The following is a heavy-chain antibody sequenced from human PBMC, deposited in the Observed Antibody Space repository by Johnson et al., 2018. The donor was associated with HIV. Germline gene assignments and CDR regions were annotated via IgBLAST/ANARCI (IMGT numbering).Heavy chain of an antibody. Sequence: VQLVESGGGLVQPGRSLRLACTASGFRFGDYGMSWFRQSPVTGLEWVGFIRSKAYGGTTEYAASVNGRFIISSYDSNNTVYLQLNSLTGEDTAVYFCAREMNAGNDAFDIWGQGTMVTVSS. J-gene: IGHJ3*02. CDR1: GFRFGDYG. CDR3: AREMNAGNDAFDI. V-gene: IGHV3-49*03. CDR2: IRSKAYGGTT.